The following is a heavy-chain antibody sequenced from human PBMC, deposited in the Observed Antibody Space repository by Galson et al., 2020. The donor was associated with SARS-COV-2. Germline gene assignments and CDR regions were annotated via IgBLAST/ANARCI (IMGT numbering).Heavy chain of an antibody. CDR2: IRSKAYGGTT. Sequence: GGSLRLSCTASGFTFGDYAMSWVRQAPGKGLEWVGFIRSKAYGGTTEYAASVKGRFTISRDDSKSIAYLQMNSLKTEDTAVYYCTRRDFWSGYYLDYWGQGTLVTVSS. J-gene: IGHJ4*02. D-gene: IGHD3-3*01. V-gene: IGHV3-49*04. CDR3: TRRDFWSGYYLDY. CDR1: GFTFGDYA.